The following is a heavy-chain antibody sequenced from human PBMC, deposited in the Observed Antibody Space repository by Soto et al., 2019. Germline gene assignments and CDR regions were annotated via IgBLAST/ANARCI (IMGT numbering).Heavy chain of an antibody. CDR2: ISAYNCNT. CDR3: AIESAVAALDP. D-gene: IGHD6-19*01. Sequence: QVQLVQSGAEVKKPGASVKVSCKASGYTFTSYGISWVRQAPGQGLEWMGWISAYNCNTNYAQKLQVRVTMTTDTSTITANMELRSMRSYDTAVYYCAIESAVAALDPWGQGTLVTVSS. V-gene: IGHV1-18*01. J-gene: IGHJ5*02. CDR1: GYTFTSYG.